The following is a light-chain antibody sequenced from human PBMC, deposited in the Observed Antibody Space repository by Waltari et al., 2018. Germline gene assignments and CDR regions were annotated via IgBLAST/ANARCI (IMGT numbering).Light chain of an antibody. CDR2: QDS. V-gene: IGLV3-1*01. CDR3: QAWDSSTAVV. J-gene: IGLJ2*01. CDR1: KLGENS. Sequence: SYELTQPPSVSVSPGQTASITFSVDKLGENSSFWYPQKPGQSPVLVIYQDSKRPSGIPERFSGSNSGNTATLTISGTQAMDEADYYCQAWDSSTAVVFGGGTKLTVL.